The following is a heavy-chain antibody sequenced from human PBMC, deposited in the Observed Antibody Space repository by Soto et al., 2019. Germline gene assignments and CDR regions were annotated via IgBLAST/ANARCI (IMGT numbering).Heavy chain of an antibody. D-gene: IGHD6-13*01. CDR2: IDWDDDK. V-gene: IGHV2-5*08. J-gene: IGHJ4*02. Sequence: SGPTVVNPTQTLTLTCTFSGFSLSTSGMCVSWIRQPPGKALEWLALIDWDDDKRYSPSLKSRLTITKDTSKNQVVLTMTNMDPVDTATYYCAHRQRGGLAAAGYDYWGQGTLVTVSS. CDR1: GFSLSTSGMC. CDR3: AHRQRGGLAAAGYDY.